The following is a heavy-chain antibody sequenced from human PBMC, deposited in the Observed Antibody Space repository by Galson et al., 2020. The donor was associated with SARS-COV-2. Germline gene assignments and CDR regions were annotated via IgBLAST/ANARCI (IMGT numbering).Heavy chain of an antibody. Sequence: GGSLRLSCAASGFTFTSYAMTWVRQAPGKGLEWVSTVSSTATNTYYADSVKGRFAISRDNSKNTLNLQMNSLRAEDTAVYYCAKDLLLYTLGQVAWDNWGQVTLVTVSS. J-gene: IGHJ4*02. CDR1: GFTFTSYA. CDR2: VSSTATNT. CDR3: AKDLLLYTLGQVAWDN. D-gene: IGHD3-16*01. V-gene: IGHV3-23*01.